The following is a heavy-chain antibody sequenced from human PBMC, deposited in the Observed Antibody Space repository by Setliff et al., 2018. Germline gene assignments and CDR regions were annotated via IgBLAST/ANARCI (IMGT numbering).Heavy chain of an antibody. J-gene: IGHJ3*02. CDR2: IRPYIGHT. CDR3: ARVVAHTHFYDRSDYYFDGLDI. CDR1: GYNLDDFG. Sequence: GASVKVSCKASGYNLDDFGINWLRQAPGQGLEWMGWIRPYIGHTIYAQKFQGRVTMTTDAPTSTACMELTSLRHDDTAVYYCARVVAHTHFYDRSDYYFDGLDIWGQGAKVTVSS. D-gene: IGHD3-22*01. V-gene: IGHV1-18*01.